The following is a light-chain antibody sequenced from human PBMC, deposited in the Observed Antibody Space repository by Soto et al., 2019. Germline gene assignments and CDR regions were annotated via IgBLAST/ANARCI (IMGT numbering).Light chain of an antibody. J-gene: IGKJ4*01. Sequence: EIVLTQSPATLSLSPGERATLSCRASQSISSYLGWYQQKPGQAPRLLTCDAPNRAAGIPARFSGSGSVTHFTLTIGGLEPEDFAFYYCQQRGKWPLTFGGGTKVETK. CDR1: QSISSY. CDR2: DAP. V-gene: IGKV3-11*01. CDR3: QQRGKWPLT.